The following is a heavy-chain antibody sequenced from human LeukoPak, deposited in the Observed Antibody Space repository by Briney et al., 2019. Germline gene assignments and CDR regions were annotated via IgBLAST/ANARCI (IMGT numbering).Heavy chain of an antibody. CDR3: ARKRIEEERRDGYHYYYYYYMDV. Sequence: QTGGSLRLSCAASGFTFSSYWMSWVRQAPGKGLEWVANIKQDGSEKYYVDSVKGRFTISRDNAKNSLYLQMNSLRAEDTAVYYCARKRIEEERRDGYHYYYYYYMDVWGKGTTVTVSS. J-gene: IGHJ6*03. CDR1: GFTFSSYW. CDR2: IKQDGSEK. V-gene: IGHV3-7*01. D-gene: IGHD5-24*01.